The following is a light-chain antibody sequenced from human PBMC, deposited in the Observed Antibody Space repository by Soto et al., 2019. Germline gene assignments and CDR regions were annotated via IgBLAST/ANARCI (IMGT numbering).Light chain of an antibody. Sequence: DFPLTQSPSFLSASVGDRVTITGRASQGIGSYLGWYQQAPGKAPKLLIYGASTLQSGVPSRFSGSGSGTEFTLTISSLQPEDFATYYCQQLNTYPAFGGGTKVEI. CDR3: QQLNTYPA. J-gene: IGKJ4*01. CDR1: QGIGSY. V-gene: IGKV1-9*01. CDR2: GAS.